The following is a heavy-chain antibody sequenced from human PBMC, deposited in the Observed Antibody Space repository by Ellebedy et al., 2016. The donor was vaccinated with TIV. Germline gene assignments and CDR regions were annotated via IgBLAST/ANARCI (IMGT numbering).Heavy chain of an antibody. CDR2: IYPGDSDT. CDR1: GYSFTSYW. Sequence: GESLKISCKGSGYSFTSYWIGWVCQMPGKGLEWMGIIYPGDSDTRYSPSFQGQVTISADKSISTAYLQWSSLKASDTAMYYCARRKGTTVVTNDAFDIWGQGTMVTVSS. V-gene: IGHV5-51*01. J-gene: IGHJ3*02. D-gene: IGHD4-23*01. CDR3: ARRKGTTVVTNDAFDI.